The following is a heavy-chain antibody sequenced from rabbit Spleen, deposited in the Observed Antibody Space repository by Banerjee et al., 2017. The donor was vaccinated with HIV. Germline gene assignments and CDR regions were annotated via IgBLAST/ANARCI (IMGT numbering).Heavy chain of an antibody. CDR1: GFSFGDRDV. V-gene: IGHV1S45*01. D-gene: IGHD8-1*01. J-gene: IGHJ6*01. CDR3: ARDAATSFSSYGMDL. Sequence: QEQLVESGGGLVQPTGSLTLTCKASGFSFGDRDVMCWVRQAPGKGLEWIGCIDVGSSDFTYFAAWAKGRFTISKASSTSVTLQMTSLTAADTATYFCARDAATSFSSYGMDLWGPGTLVTVS. CDR2: IDVGSSDFT.